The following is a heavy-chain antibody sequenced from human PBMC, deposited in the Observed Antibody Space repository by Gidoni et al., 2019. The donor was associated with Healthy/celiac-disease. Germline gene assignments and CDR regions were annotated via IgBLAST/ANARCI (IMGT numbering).Heavy chain of an antibody. CDR1: GFPFSSYG. Sequence: QVQLVESGGGVVQPGRSLSLSCAASGFPFSSYGMHWVRQAPGKGLEWVAVIWYDGSNKYYADSVKGRFTISRDNSKNTLYLQMNSLRAEDTAVYYCARGIPYYYGMDVWGQGTTVTVSS. V-gene: IGHV3-33*01. J-gene: IGHJ6*02. CDR3: ARGIPYYYGMDV. CDR2: IWYDGSNK.